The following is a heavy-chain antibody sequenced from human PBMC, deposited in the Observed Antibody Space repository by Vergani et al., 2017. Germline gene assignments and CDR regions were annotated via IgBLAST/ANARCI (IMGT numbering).Heavy chain of an antibody. CDR1: SFKLGDYG. CDR2: TWYEGNNN. V-gene: IGHV3-33*04. Sequence: QVQLLESGGGVVQPGRSLRLCCTPSSFKLGDYGMQWFRQALGRGLEWVSMTWYEGNNNYYADSVKGRFTISKYISKNTLYLQMYSLRGDDTAVYYCARETRDTPSSLDYWGQGTLVTVSS. CDR3: ARETRDTPSSLDY. J-gene: IGHJ4*02. D-gene: IGHD5-24*01.